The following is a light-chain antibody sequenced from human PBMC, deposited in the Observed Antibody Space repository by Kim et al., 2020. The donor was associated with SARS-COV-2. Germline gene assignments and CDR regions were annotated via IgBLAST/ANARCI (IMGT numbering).Light chain of an antibody. CDR3: SSYTSSSTLG. V-gene: IGLV2-14*04. Sequence: GQSITISCTGTSSDVGGYNYVSWYQQQPGKAPKLMIYDVSNRPAGVSTRFSGSKSGNTASLTISGLQAEDEADYYCSSYTSSSTLGFGGGTQLTVL. CDR1: SSDVGGYNY. CDR2: DVS. J-gene: IGLJ2*01.